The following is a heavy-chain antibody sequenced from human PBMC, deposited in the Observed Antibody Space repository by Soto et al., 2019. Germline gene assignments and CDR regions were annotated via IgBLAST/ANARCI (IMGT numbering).Heavy chain of an antibody. Sequence: QVHLQESGPGLEKPSQTLSLTSTVSGGSISSGVYYWSWIRNHPGKGLEWIGYIYYSGSTYYNPSLKSRLTISVDTSNNQFSLKLSSVTAADTAVYYCARGKMWFDYWGQGTLVTVSS. CDR1: GGSISSGVYY. CDR2: IYYSGST. J-gene: IGHJ5*01. V-gene: IGHV4-31*03. CDR3: ARGKMWFDY. D-gene: IGHD3-10*01.